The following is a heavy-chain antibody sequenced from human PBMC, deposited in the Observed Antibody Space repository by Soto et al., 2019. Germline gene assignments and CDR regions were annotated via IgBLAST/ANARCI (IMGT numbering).Heavy chain of an antibody. CDR2: ISGSGSTI. CDR3: ARGAGGYCTNGVCYTERDYYYYMDV. J-gene: IGHJ6*03. V-gene: IGHV3-48*04. Sequence: GGSLRLSCAASGFTFSSYAMSWVRQAPGKGLEWVSDISGSGSTIYYADSVKGRFTISRDNAKNSLYLQMSSLRAEDTAVYYCARGAGGYCTNGVCYTERDYYYYMDVWGKGITVTVSS. CDR1: GFTFSSYA. D-gene: IGHD2-8*01.